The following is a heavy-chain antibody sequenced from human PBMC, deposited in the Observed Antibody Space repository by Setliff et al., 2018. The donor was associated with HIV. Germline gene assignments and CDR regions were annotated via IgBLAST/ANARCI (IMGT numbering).Heavy chain of an antibody. Sequence: SETLSLTCAVYGGSFSGYYWSWIRQPPGKGLEWIGEINHSGSTNYNPSLKNRVTISVDTSKNQFSLKLSSVTAADTAVYYCARHLIAARLDSFDYWAQGTLVTVSS. CDR1: GGSFSGYY. CDR3: ARHLIAARLDSFDY. J-gene: IGHJ4*02. D-gene: IGHD6-6*01. V-gene: IGHV4-34*01. CDR2: INHSGST.